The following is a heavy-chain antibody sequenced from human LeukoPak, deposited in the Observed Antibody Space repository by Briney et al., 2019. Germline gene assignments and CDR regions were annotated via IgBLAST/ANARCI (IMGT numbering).Heavy chain of an antibody. J-gene: IGHJ3*02. CDR3: AKRYSSGWSFAFDI. V-gene: IGHV3-53*01. Sequence: PGGSLRLSCAASGFTVSSNYMSWVRQAPGRGLEWVSVIYSGGSTYYADSVKGRFTNSRDNSKNTLYLQMNYLRADDTAVYYCAKRYSSGWSFAFDIWGQGTMVTVSS. CDR1: GFTVSSNY. D-gene: IGHD6-19*01. CDR2: IYSGGST.